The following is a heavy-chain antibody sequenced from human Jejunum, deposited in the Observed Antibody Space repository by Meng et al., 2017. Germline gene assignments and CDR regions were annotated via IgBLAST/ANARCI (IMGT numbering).Heavy chain of an antibody. D-gene: IGHD4-11*01. Sequence: AAAKVSCKASGYTFTKYGLSWVRQAPGQGLEWMGWTSAYNDKTNYTQKAQSRITITTDATTSTAYMGLRSLRFDDTAMYYCARDHGDRATVDWTHWGQGTLVTVSS. J-gene: IGHJ4*02. CDR3: ARDHGDRATVDWTH. CDR1: GYTFTKYG. CDR2: TSAYNDKT. V-gene: IGHV1-18*04.